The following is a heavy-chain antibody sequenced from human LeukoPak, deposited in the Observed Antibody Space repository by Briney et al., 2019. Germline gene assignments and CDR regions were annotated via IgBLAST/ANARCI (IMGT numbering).Heavy chain of an antibody. CDR2: INPNSGGT. V-gene: IGHV1-2*02. D-gene: IGHD1-1*01. CDR1: GYTFTGYY. J-gene: IGHJ6*03. Sequence: GASVKVSCKASGYTFTGYYMHWVRQAPGQGLEWMGWINPNSGGTNYGQKFQGRVAMTRDTSISTAYMELSRLRSDDTAVYYCARCLGAAPGNYYYYYMDVWSKGTTVTVSS. CDR3: ARCLGAAPGNYYYYYMDV.